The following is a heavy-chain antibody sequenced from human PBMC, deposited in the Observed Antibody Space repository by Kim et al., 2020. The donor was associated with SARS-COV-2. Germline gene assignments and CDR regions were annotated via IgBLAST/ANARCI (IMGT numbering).Heavy chain of an antibody. CDR2: LSYNGSNT. V-gene: IGHV3-30*04. J-gene: IGHJ5*02. Sequence: GGSLRLSCAVSGLTLSNSAIHWVRQTPGKGLEWVTSLSYNGSNTYYADSVRGRFSISRDDSKNTVFLQMSSLRPEDTAVYHCAGGANYSGTYSGYFGPWG. CDR3: AGGANYSGTYSGYFGP. CDR1: GLTLSNSA. D-gene: IGHD1-26*01.